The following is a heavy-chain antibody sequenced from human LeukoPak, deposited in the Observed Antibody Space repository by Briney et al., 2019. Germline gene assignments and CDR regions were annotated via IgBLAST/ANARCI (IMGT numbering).Heavy chain of an antibody. V-gene: IGHV4-34*01. D-gene: IGHD2-2*01. CDR3: ARSRRIVVVPAAKSTYWFDP. CDR2: INHSGST. J-gene: IGHJ5*02. Sequence: SETLSLTCAVYGGSLSGYYWSWIRQPPGKGLEWIGEINHSGSTNYNPSLKSRVTISVDTSKNQFSLKLSSVTAADTAVYYCARSRRIVVVPAAKSTYWFDPWGQGTLVTVSS. CDR1: GGSLSGYY.